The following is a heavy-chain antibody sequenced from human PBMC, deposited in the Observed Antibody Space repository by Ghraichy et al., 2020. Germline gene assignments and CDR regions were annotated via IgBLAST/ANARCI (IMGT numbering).Heavy chain of an antibody. CDR1: GFTFSSYA. D-gene: IGHD3-22*01. V-gene: IGHV3-23*01. Sequence: LSLTCAASGFTFSSYAMSWVRQAPGKGLEWVSAISGSGGSTYYADSVKGRFTISRDNSKNTLYLQMNSLRAEDTAVYYCAKARSNMIVVVTNWGQGTMVTVSS. CDR3: AKARSNMIVVVTN. J-gene: IGHJ3*01. CDR2: ISGSGGST.